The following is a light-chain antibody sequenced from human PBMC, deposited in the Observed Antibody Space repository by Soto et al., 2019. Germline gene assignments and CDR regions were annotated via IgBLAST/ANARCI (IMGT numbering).Light chain of an antibody. CDR2: AAS. Sequence: IEMTQSPSSLSASVGDRVTIACRASQSISHYLHWYQHKPGKVPKVLIYAASSLQSGVPTRFSGSGSGTDFTLTISSLQPEEFAPYYCQQSYGTPLTFGGGTKLEIK. CDR1: QSISHY. J-gene: IGKJ4*01. V-gene: IGKV1-39*01. CDR3: QQSYGTPLT.